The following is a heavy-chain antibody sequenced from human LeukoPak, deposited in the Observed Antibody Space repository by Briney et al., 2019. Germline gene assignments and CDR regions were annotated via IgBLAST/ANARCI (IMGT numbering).Heavy chain of an antibody. V-gene: IGHV3-30-3*01. CDR2: ISYDGSNK. J-gene: IGHJ4*02. Sequence: GGSLRLSCAASGFTFSSYAMRWVRQAPGKGLEWVAVISYDGSNKYYADSVKGRFTISRDNSKNTLYLQMNSLRAEDTAVYYCALDPRFDYWGQGTLVTVSS. CDR3: ALDPRFDY. CDR1: GFTFSSYA. D-gene: IGHD1-1*01.